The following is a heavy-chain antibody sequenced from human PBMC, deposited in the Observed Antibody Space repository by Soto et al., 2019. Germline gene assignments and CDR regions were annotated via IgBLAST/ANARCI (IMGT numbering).Heavy chain of an antibody. CDR1: GGYISGSY. V-gene: IGHV4-4*07. J-gene: IGHJ4*02. CDR2: IFVTGAT. D-gene: IGHD1-1*01. Sequence: PSETLSLTCIVSGGYISGSYWTWIRQPAGKGLEWIGQIFVTGATNYNPSLKGRVAMSIDTSKKTFSLTLTSVTSADTAVYYCARTPSSMAGTIDYWAQGTLVTVSS. CDR3: ARTPSSMAGTIDY.